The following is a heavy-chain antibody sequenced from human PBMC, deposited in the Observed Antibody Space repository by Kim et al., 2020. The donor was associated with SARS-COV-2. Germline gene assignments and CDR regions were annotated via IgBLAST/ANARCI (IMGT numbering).Heavy chain of an antibody. CDR2: INPSGGST. D-gene: IGHD3-22*01. V-gene: IGHV1-46*01. CDR3: ARDLGLGYYYDSSGYYGVDDY. Sequence: ASVKVSCKASGYTFTSYYMHWVRQAPGQGLEWMGIINPSGGSTSYAQKFQGRVTMTRDTSTSTVYMELSSLRSEDTAVYYCARDLGLGYYYDSSGYYGVDDYWGQGTLVTVSS. CDR1: GYTFTSYY. J-gene: IGHJ4*02.